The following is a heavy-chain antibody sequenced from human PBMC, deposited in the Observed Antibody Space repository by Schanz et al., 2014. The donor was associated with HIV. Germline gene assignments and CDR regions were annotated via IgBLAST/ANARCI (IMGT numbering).Heavy chain of an antibody. D-gene: IGHD2-15*01. Sequence: EALLLESGGGLVQPGGSLRLSCRGSEFPFSHNAMTWVRQAPGKGLQWVSSITDSGDKTDYTDSVKGRFTISRDNSRNTLFLQMDSLRVDDTAVYYCAKVVRFAMVTAPYYFDSWGQGTLVTVSS. CDR3: AKVVRFAMVTAPYYFDS. CDR1: EFPFSHNA. CDR2: ITDSGDKT. V-gene: IGHV3-23*01. J-gene: IGHJ4*02.